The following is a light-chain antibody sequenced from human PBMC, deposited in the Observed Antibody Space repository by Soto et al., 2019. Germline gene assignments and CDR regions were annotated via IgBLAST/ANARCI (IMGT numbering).Light chain of an antibody. CDR3: SSYTSINSRV. J-gene: IGLJ1*01. V-gene: IGLV2-14*01. CDR2: EVS. CDR1: SNDVGGFNY. Sequence: QSVLTQPASVSGSPGQSITISCTGTSNDVGGFNYVSWYQQYPGKAPKLMIYEVSNRPSGVSNRFSGSKSGNTASLTISGLQAEDEADYHCSSYTSINSRVFGTGTKLTVL.